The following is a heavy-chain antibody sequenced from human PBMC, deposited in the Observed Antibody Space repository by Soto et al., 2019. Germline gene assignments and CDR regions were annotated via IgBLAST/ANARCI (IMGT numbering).Heavy chain of an antibody. CDR2: IYYSGST. CDR3: ARELITMVRGVIPQTYYYGMDV. V-gene: IGHV4-30-4*01. CDR1: GGSISSGDYY. Sequence: SETLSLTCTVSGGSISSGDYYWSWIRQPPGKGLEWIGYIYYSGSTYYNPSLKSRVTISVDTSKNQFSLKLSSVTAADTAVYYCARELITMVRGVIPQTYYYGMDVSGQGTTVTVSS. D-gene: IGHD3-10*01. J-gene: IGHJ6*02.